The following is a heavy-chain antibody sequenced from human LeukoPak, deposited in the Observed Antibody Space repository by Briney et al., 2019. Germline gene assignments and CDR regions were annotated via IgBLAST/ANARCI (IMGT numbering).Heavy chain of an antibody. J-gene: IGHJ4*02. V-gene: IGHV3-23*01. D-gene: IGHD5-18*01. CDR2: ISGST. CDR3: AKGSGYSYGDGIDY. CDR1: GFTFSSYA. Sequence: GGSLRLSCAASGFTFSSYAMNWVRQAPGKGLEWVSVISGSTYYADSVKGRFTISRDNSKNTLYLQMSSLRAEDTAIYYCAKGSGYSYGDGIDYWGQGTLVTVSS.